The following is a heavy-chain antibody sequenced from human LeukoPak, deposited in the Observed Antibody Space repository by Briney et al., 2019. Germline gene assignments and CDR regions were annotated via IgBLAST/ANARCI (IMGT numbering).Heavy chain of an antibody. V-gene: IGHV4-4*07. Sequence: SETLSLTCTVSGGSISSYYWSWIRQPAGKGLEWIGRIYTSGSTNYNPSPKSRVTMSVDTSKNQFSLKLSSVTAADTAVYYCARDRVVVAANAGNWFDPWGQGTLVTVSS. CDR2: IYTSGST. CDR3: ARDRVVVAANAGNWFDP. D-gene: IGHD2-15*01. CDR1: GGSISSYY. J-gene: IGHJ5*02.